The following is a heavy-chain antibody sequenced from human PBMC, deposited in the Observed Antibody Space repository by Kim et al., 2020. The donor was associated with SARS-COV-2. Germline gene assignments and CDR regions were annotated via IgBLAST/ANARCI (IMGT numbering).Heavy chain of an antibody. CDR1: GGTFSSYA. Sequence: SVKVSCKASGGTFSSYAISWVRQAPGQGLEWMGGIIPIFGTANYAQKFQGRVAITADESTSTAYMELSSLRSEDTAVYYCARDGSRYYYDRVDLMPGWFDPWGQGTLVTVSS. D-gene: IGHD3-22*01. V-gene: IGHV1-69*13. CDR3: ARDGSRYYYDRVDLMPGWFDP. CDR2: IIPIFGTA. J-gene: IGHJ5*02.